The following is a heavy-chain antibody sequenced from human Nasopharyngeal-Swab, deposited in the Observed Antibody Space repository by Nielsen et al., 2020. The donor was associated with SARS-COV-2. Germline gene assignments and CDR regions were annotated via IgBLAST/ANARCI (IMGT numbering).Heavy chain of an antibody. CDR1: GFTFSSYA. CDR2: ISGSGGST. Sequence: GGSLRLSCAASGFTFSSYAMSWVRQAPGKGLEWVSAISGSGGSTYYADSVKGRFTISRDNSKNTLYLQMNSLRADDTAVYYCAKDPEYSGSWFNYWGQGTLVNVSS. D-gene: IGHD1-26*01. CDR3: AKDPEYSGSWFNY. V-gene: IGHV3-23*01. J-gene: IGHJ4*02.